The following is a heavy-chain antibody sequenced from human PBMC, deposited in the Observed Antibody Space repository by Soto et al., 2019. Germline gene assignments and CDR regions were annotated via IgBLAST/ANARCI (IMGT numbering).Heavy chain of an antibody. CDR2: INHSGST. Sequence: SETLSHTCAFYGGSFSCYYLSLLRPPPGKGLEWIGEINHSGSTNYNPSLKSRVTISVDTSKNQFSLKLSSVTAADTAVYYCARYGYCSGGSCYNPIDYWGQGTLVTVSS. J-gene: IGHJ4*02. D-gene: IGHD2-15*01. V-gene: IGHV4-34*01. CDR1: GGSFSCYY. CDR3: ARYGYCSGGSCYNPIDY.